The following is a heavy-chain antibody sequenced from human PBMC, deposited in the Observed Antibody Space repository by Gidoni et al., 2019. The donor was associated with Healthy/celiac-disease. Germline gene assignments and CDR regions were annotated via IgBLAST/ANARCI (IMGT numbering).Heavy chain of an antibody. D-gene: IGHD3-22*01. CDR3: ARGGLTYYYDSSGYPHAFDI. CDR2: INPSGGST. Sequence: QVQLVQSGAEVKKPGASVKVSCKASGYTVTSYYMHWVRQAPGQGLEWMGIINPSGGSTSYAQKFPGRVTMSRDTSTRTVYMELSSLRSEDTAVYYCARGGLTYYYDSSGYPHAFDIWGQGTMVTVSS. J-gene: IGHJ3*02. CDR1: GYTVTSYY. V-gene: IGHV1-46*01.